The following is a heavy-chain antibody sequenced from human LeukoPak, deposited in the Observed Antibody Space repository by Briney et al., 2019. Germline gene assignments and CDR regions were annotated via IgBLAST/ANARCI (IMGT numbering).Heavy chain of an antibody. CDR3: AREGLDS. Sequence: ASVKVSCKASGYTFTSYGTSWVRQATGQGLEWMGYMNPNSGNTAYAQKFQGRVTITKNTSISTAYMELTSLRSEDTAMYYCAREGLDSWGQGTLVTVSS. V-gene: IGHV1-8*03. CDR1: GYTFTSYG. J-gene: IGHJ5*01. CDR2: MNPNSGNT.